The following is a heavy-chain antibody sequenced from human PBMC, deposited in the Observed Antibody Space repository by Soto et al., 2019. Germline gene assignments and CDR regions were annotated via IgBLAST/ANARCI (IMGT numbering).Heavy chain of an antibody. CDR1: GGSISSGGYS. Sequence: PSETLSLTCAVSGGSISSGGYSWSWIRQPPGKGLEWIGEINHSGSTNYNPSLKSRVTISVDTSKNQFSLKLSSVTAADTAVYYCARVRGSSWTYYYYGMDVWGQGTTVTVSS. D-gene: IGHD6-13*01. V-gene: IGHV4-30-2*01. CDR3: ARVRGSSWTYYYYGMDV. J-gene: IGHJ6*02. CDR2: INHSGST.